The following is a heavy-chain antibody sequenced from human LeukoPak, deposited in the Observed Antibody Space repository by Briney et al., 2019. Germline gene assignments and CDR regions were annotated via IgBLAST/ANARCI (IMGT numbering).Heavy chain of an antibody. Sequence: PGGSLRLSCAASGFTFSNYAMSWVRQAPGKGLEWVSAISGSSGTTYYADSVQGRFTISRDNSKNTLYLQMNSLRAEDTAVYYCAKRSVGYDFWSGVDYWGQGPLVTVSS. CDR2: ISGSSGTT. CDR3: AKRSVGYDFWSGVDY. CDR1: GFTFSNYA. D-gene: IGHD3-3*01. J-gene: IGHJ4*02. V-gene: IGHV3-23*01.